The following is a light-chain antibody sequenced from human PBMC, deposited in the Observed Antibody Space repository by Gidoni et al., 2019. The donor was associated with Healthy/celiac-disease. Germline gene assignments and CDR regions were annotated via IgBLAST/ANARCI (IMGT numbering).Light chain of an antibody. CDR2: DAS. V-gene: IGKV1-5*01. J-gene: IGKJ2*01. CDR3: QQYNSYLYT. CDR1: QSISSW. Sequence: DIQMTQSPSTLSASVGARVTITCRASQSISSWLAWYQQKPGKAPKLLIYDASSLESGVPSRFSGSGSGTEFTLTISSLQPDDFATYYCQQYNSYLYTFGQGTKLEIK.